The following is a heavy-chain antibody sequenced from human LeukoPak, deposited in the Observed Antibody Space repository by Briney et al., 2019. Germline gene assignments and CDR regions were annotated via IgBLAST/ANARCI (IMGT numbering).Heavy chain of an antibody. Sequence: GASVKVSCKASGGTFSSYAISWVRQAPGQGLEWMGGIIPILGTANYAQKFQGRVTITTDESTSTAYMELSSLRSEDTAVYYCARVDTAMVTSDDAFDIWGQGTMVTVSS. CDR3: ARVDTAMVTSDDAFDI. J-gene: IGHJ3*02. CDR1: GGTFSSYA. V-gene: IGHV1-69*05. D-gene: IGHD5-18*01. CDR2: IIPILGTA.